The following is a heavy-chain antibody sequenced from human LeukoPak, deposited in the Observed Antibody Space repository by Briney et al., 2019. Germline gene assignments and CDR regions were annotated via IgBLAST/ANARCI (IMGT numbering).Heavy chain of an antibody. CDR3: ARSVAEIRTSCSACAEYFHH. Sequence: ASVKVSCKASGYTFTDYYMHWVRQAPGQGLEWMGWINPNSGGTKYAQRFQGRVTMTRDTSITTAYMELSGLRPDDTAVYYCARSVAEIRTSCSACAEYFHHWGQGTLIIVSS. D-gene: IGHD2-2*01. J-gene: IGHJ1*01. CDR2: INPNSGGT. CDR1: GYTFTDYY. V-gene: IGHV1-2*02.